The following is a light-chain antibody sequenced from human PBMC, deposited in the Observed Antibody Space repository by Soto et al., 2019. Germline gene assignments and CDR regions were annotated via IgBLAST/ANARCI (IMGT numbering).Light chain of an antibody. V-gene: IGLV1-40*01. CDR1: TSNIGAPYD. CDR3: QSYDISLHNYV. Sequence: ALTQPPSVSGAPGQRVSISCTGSTSNIGAPYDVHWYQHLPGTAPKLLIYGDNNRPSGVPDRFSGSKSGTSASLAITRLQAEDEADYYCQSYDISLHNYVFGTGTKVTVL. CDR2: GDN. J-gene: IGLJ1*01.